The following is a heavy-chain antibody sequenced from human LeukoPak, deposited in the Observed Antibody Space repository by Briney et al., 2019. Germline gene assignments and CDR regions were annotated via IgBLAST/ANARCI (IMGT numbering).Heavy chain of an antibody. J-gene: IGHJ4*02. CDR3: ASISGPDYYGSGSYLRDY. Sequence: PGGSLRLSCAASGFTFDDYGMSWVRQAPGKGLEWVSGINWNGGSTGYADSVKGRFTISRDNAKNSLYLQMNSLRAEDTALYYCASISGPDYYGSGSYLRDYWGQGTLVAVSS. V-gene: IGHV3-20*04. CDR1: GFTFDDYG. CDR2: INWNGGST. D-gene: IGHD3-10*01.